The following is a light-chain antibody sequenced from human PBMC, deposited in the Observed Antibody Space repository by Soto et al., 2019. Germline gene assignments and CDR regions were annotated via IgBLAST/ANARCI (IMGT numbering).Light chain of an antibody. CDR2: GAS. CDR1: QSINSNY. J-gene: IGKJ5*01. V-gene: IGKV3-20*01. Sequence: EIVLTQSPGTLSLSPGERATLSCRASQSINSNYLAWYQQKPGQAPRFIMYGASTRATGIPDRFSGSGSGTDCPLTASRLEPEDFAVYYWPHYGASPLITFGQGTRLEIK. CDR3: PHYGASPLIT.